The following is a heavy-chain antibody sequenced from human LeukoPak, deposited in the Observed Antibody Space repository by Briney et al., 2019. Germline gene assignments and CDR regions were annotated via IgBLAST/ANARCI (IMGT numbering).Heavy chain of an antibody. CDR3: ARDRITMVRGVPPYYYGMDV. CDR1: GGTFSSYA. D-gene: IGHD3-10*01. J-gene: IGHJ6*02. CDR2: IIPIFGTA. V-gene: IGHV1-69*05. Sequence: SVKVSCKASGGTFSSYAISWVRQAPGQGPEWMGGIIPIFGTANYAQKFQGRVTITTDESTSTAYMELSSLRSEDTAVYYCARDRITMVRGVPPYYYGMDVWGQGTTVTVSS.